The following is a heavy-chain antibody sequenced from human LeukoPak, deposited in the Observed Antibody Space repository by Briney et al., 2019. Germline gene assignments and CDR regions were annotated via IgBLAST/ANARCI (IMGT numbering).Heavy chain of an antibody. Sequence: PGGSLRLSCVASGFTSDDYAMHWVRQAPGKGLEWVSGISWNSGSIGYADSVKGRFTISRDNAKNSLYLQMNSLRAEDTAVYYSARDPRASYYDSSGYDYWGQGTLVTVSS. CDR2: ISWNSGSI. V-gene: IGHV3-9*02. CDR3: ARDPRASYYDSSGYDY. D-gene: IGHD3-22*01. J-gene: IGHJ4*02. CDR1: GFTSDDYA.